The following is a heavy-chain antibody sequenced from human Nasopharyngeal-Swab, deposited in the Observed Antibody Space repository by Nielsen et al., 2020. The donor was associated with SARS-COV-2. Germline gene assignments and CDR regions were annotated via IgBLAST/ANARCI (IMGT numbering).Heavy chain of an antibody. D-gene: IGHD6-13*01. CDR1: GFTFSSYA. CDR3: ARDLGGAAAGTDY. J-gene: IGHJ4*02. Sequence: SLKISCAASGFTFSSYAMHWVRQAPGKGLEWVALIWYIGDNKYYADSVKGRFTISRDNSKNTLYLQMNSPRAEDTAVYYCARDLGGAAAGTDYWGQGTLVTVSS. CDR2: IWYIGDNK. V-gene: IGHV3-33*01.